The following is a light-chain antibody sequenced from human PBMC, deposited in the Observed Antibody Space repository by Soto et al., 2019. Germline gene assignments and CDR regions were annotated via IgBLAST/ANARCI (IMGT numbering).Light chain of an antibody. J-gene: IGKJ1*01. CDR1: QSVSSN. CDR3: QHYNNSPRT. V-gene: IGKV3-15*01. CDR2: GAS. Sequence: EIVMTQSPATLSVSPGERATLSCRASQSVSSNLAWYQQQTRQAPRLLIYGASSRATGTPARFSGSWAGTDFTLTISRLQSEVFAVYYCQHYNNSPRTFGQGTKVEIK.